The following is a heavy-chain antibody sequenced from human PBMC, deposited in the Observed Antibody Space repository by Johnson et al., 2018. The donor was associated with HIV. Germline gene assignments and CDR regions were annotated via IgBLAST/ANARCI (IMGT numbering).Heavy chain of an antibody. D-gene: IGHD5-18*01. J-gene: IGHJ3*02. Sequence: QVQLVESGGGVVQPGRALILSCAASGFTFSNSAMHWVRQAPGKGLEWVAVISYDGGNKYYADSVKGRFTISRDNSKNTLYLQMNSLRAEDTAVYYCARWVDTTFDIWGQGTMVTVSS. CDR2: ISYDGGNK. V-gene: IGHV3-30*04. CDR3: ARWVDTTFDI. CDR1: GFTFSNSA.